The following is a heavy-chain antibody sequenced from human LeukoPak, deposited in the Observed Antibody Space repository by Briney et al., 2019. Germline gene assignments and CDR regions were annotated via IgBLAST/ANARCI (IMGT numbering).Heavy chain of an antibody. Sequence: SETLSLTCTVSGGSISSHYWSWIRQPPGKGLEWIGYIYYSGSTNYNPSLKSRVTISVDTSKNQFSLKLSSVTAADTAVYYCARSKDCSSTSCYSGDAFDIWGQGTMVTVSS. D-gene: IGHD2-2*01. V-gene: IGHV4-59*11. J-gene: IGHJ3*02. CDR1: GGSISSHY. CDR3: ARSKDCSSTSCYSGDAFDI. CDR2: IYYSGST.